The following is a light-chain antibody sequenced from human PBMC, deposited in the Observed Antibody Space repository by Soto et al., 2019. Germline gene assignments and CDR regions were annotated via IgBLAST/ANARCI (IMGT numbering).Light chain of an antibody. CDR1: TGPVTSGHW. CDR2: DTS. J-gene: IGLJ2*01. Sequence: QAVVTQEPSLTVSPEGTVTLTCDSSTGPVTSGHWPYWLKQKPGQAPRTLIYDTSKKHSWTPARFSGSLLGGKAALTLSGAQPEDEADYYCFLSYTAARPVVFGGGTQLTVL. V-gene: IGLV7-46*01. CDR3: FLSYTAARPVV.